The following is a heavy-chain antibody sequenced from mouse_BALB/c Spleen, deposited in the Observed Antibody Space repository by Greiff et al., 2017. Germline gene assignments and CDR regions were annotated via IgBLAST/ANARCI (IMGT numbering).Heavy chain of an antibody. D-gene: IGHD4-1*01. V-gene: IGHV1-69*02. CDR2: IYPSDSYT. Sequence: QVQLQQPGAELVRPWASVKLSCKASGYTFTSYWINWVKQRPGQGLEWIGNIYPSDSYTNYNQKFKDKATLTVDKSSSTAYMQLSSPTSEDSAVYYCTRLLTHCFDYWGQGTTLTVSS. J-gene: IGHJ2*01. CDR1: GYTFTSYW. CDR3: TRLLTHCFDY.